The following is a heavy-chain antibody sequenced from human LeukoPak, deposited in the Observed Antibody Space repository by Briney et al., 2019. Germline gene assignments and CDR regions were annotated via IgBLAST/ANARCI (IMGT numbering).Heavy chain of an antibody. V-gene: IGHV4-38-2*02. Sequence: SETLSLTCTVSGYSITSGYYWGWIRQPPGKGLEWIGGIYHSGSTSYNPSLKSRVTILLDTSKNQLSLKLSSVTAADTAVYYCARDRNSVYYFDYWGQGTLVTVSS. D-gene: IGHD1-14*01. CDR3: ARDRNSVYYFDY. CDR2: IYHSGST. J-gene: IGHJ4*02. CDR1: GYSITSGYY.